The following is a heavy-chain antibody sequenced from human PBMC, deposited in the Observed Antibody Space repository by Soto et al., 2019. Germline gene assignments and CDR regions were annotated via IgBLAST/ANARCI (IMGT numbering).Heavy chain of an antibody. D-gene: IGHD3-3*01. CDR3: ARAVTIFGVVRAFDI. CDR1: GYTFTGYY. J-gene: IGHJ3*02. V-gene: IGHV1-2*02. CDR2: INPNSGGT. Sequence: QVQLVQSGAEVKKPGASVKVSCKASGYTFTGYYMHWVRQAPGQGLEWMGWINPNSGGTNYAQKFQGRVTMPRDPSISTAYMELSRLRSDDTAVYYCARAVTIFGVVRAFDIWGQGTMVTVSS.